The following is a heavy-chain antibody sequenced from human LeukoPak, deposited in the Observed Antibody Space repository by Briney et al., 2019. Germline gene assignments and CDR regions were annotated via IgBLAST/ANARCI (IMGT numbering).Heavy chain of an antibody. V-gene: IGHV4-61*02. CDR1: GYSISSGYY. CDR3: ARTSFLGVTPFDY. CDR2: IYTSGST. J-gene: IGHJ4*02. Sequence: SETPSLTCTVSGYSISSGYYWSWIRQPAGKGLEWIGRIYTSGSTNYNPSLKSRVTISVDTSKNQFSLKLSSVTAADTAVYYCARTSFLGVTPFDYWGQGTLVTVSS. D-gene: IGHD2-21*02.